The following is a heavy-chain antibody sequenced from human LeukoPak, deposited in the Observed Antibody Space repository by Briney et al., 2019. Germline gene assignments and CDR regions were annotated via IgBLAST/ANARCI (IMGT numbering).Heavy chain of an antibody. V-gene: IGHV4-59*01. Sequence: SETLSLTCTVSGGSISSYYWSWIRQPPGKGLEWIGYIYYSGSTNYTPSLKSRITISVDTSRNQFSLKLNSVTAADTAVYYCARSGRGSSAGFDYRGQGTLVTVSS. CDR2: IYYSGST. D-gene: IGHD3-10*01. CDR1: GGSISSYY. CDR3: ARSGRGSSAGFDY. J-gene: IGHJ4*02.